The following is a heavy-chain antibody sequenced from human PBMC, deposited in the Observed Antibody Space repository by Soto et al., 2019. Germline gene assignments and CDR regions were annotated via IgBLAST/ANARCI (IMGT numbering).Heavy chain of an antibody. J-gene: IGHJ5*02. Sequence: PGESLKISCKGSGYSFTSYWIGWVRQMPGKGLEWMGIIYPGDSDTRYSPSFQGQVTISADKSISTAYLQWSSLKASDTAMYYCARVRGYYDSSGPSSGFWFDPWGQGTLVTVSS. CDR1: GYSFTSYW. V-gene: IGHV5-51*01. D-gene: IGHD3-22*01. CDR3: ARVRGYYDSSGPSSGFWFDP. CDR2: IYPGDSDT.